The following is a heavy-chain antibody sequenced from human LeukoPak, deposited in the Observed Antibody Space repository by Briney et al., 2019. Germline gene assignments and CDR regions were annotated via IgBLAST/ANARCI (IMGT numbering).Heavy chain of an antibody. CDR1: GFTFSSHA. CDR2: ISSSGGST. Sequence: GGSLRLSCAASGFTFSSHAMSWVRQAPGKGLEWVSSISSSGGSTKYADSVKGRFTISRDNSKNTLYLQMNSLRAEDTAVYYCARDRPDSRALRYWGQGTLVTVSS. D-gene: IGHD3-22*01. CDR3: ARDRPDSRALRY. V-gene: IGHV3-23*01. J-gene: IGHJ4*02.